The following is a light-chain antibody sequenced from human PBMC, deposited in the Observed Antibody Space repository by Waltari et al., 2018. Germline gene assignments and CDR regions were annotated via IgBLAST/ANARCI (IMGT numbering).Light chain of an antibody. CDR3: HQYNNWPPYT. J-gene: IGKJ2*01. CDR2: GAF. CDR1: QNVNTN. V-gene: IGKV3-15*01. Sequence: EVVMTQSPVTLSVSPGERATLSCRASQNVNTNVAWYQQKPGQAPRLLIYGAFSTATGIPARFSGSGSGTEFTLTISSLQSEDFAVYYCHQYNNWPPYTFGQGTKLEIK.